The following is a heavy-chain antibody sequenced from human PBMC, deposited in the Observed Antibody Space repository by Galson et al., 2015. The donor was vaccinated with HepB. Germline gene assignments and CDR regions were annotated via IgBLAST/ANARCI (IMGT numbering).Heavy chain of an antibody. CDR2: IWYDGSNK. D-gene: IGHD3-22*01. CDR1: GFTFSTYT. J-gene: IGHJ6*03. CDR3: ARQYHDSSGYYANYYYYMDV. V-gene: IGHV3-33*01. Sequence: LRLSCAASGFTFSTYTMHWVRQAPGKGLEWVAIIWYDGSNKYYADSVKGRFTISRDNSKNTLYLQMNSLRAEDTAMYYCARQYHDSSGYYANYYYYMDVWGKGTTVTVSS.